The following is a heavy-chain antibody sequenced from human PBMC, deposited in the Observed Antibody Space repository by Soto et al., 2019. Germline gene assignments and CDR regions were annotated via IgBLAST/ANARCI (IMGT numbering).Heavy chain of an antibody. Sequence: GGSLRLSCAASGFTFSSYAMSWVRQVPGKGLEWVSAISGSGGRTYYADSEKGRFTISRDNSKNTLYLQMNSLRAEDTAVYYCAKDGPQGRIGWGQGTLVTVSS. J-gene: IGHJ4*02. V-gene: IGHV3-23*01. CDR2: ISGSGGRT. CDR1: GFTFSSYA. CDR3: AKDGPQGRIG.